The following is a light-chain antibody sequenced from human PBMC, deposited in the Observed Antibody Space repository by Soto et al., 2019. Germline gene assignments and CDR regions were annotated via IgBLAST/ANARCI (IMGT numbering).Light chain of an antibody. CDR3: QQSHSIPFT. CDR2: AAC. V-gene: IGKV1-39*01. Sequence: DIQMTQSPSSLSASVGDRVTITCRATQSISNSLNWYQHKPGEAPKLLMYAACTLQSGVPSRFSCGGSGTDFTLPISSLQPEDFATYFCQQSHSIPFTFAPGTKVDIE. J-gene: IGKJ3*01. CDR1: QSISNS.